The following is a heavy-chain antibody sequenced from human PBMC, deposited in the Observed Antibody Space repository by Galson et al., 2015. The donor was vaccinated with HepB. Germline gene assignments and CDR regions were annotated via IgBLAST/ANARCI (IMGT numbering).Heavy chain of an antibody. Sequence: SLRLSCAASGFTVSSNYMSWVRQAPGKGLEWVSVIYSGGSTYYADSVKGRFTVSRDNSKYTVYLQLNSLRAEDTAVYHCAKAKTYTWNYETSAFEMWGQGTVVTVSS. V-gene: IGHV3-53*05. CDR1: GFTVSSNY. D-gene: IGHD1-7*01. CDR3: AKAKTYTWNYETSAFEM. J-gene: IGHJ3*02. CDR2: IYSGGST.